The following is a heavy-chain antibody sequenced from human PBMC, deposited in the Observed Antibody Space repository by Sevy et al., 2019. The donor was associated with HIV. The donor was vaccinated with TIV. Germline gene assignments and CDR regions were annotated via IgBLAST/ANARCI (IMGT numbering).Heavy chain of an antibody. D-gene: IGHD2-8*01. CDR3: AREGCTKPHDY. V-gene: IGHV3-23*01. J-gene: IGHJ4*02. CDR2: FSFGCGRI. CDR1: GFTFSKYS. Sequence: GGCLRLSCAASGFTFSKYSMSWVRQAPGKGLEWVSTFSFGCGRINYADSVKGRFTISRDDSKNTLYLQMNSLGAEDTAGYYCAREGCTKPHDYWGQGTLVTVSS.